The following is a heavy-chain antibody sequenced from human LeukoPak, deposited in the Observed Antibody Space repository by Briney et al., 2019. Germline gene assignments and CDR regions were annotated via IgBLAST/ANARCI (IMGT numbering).Heavy chain of an antibody. CDR2: MNPNSGNT. Sequence: ASVKVSCKASGYTFTSYDINWVRQATGQGLEWMGWMNPNSGNTGYAQKFQGRVTITRNTSISTAYMELSSLRSEDTAVYYCTRGHVSRRYYDSSGYLDWFDPWGQGTLVTVSS. D-gene: IGHD3-22*01. V-gene: IGHV1-8*03. J-gene: IGHJ5*02. CDR1: GYTFTSYD. CDR3: TRGHVSRRYYDSSGYLDWFDP.